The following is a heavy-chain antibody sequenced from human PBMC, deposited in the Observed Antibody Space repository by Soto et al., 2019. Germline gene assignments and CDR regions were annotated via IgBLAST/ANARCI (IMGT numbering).Heavy chain of an antibody. J-gene: IGHJ3*02. CDR3: AKDESITMIVVAPGETHAFDI. Sequence: GGSLRLSCAASGFTFSSYAMSWVRQAPGKGLEWVSAISGSGGSTYYADSVKGRFTISRDNSKNTLYLQMNSLRAEDTAVYYCAKDESITMIVVAPGETHAFDIWGQGTMVTVSS. V-gene: IGHV3-23*01. D-gene: IGHD3-22*01. CDR2: ISGSGGST. CDR1: GFTFSSYA.